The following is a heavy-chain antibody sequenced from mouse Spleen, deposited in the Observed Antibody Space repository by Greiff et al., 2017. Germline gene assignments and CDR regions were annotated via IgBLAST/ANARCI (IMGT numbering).Heavy chain of an antibody. D-gene: IGHD1-2*01. CDR1: GFTFSSYG. CDR3: ARHEFTTALYAY. V-gene: IGHV5-9-2*01. J-gene: IGHJ3*01. Sequence: EVKVEESGGGLVKPGGSLKLSCAASGFTFSSYGMSWVRQTPEKRLEWVATISGGGSYTYYPDSVKGRFTISRDNAKNNLYLQMSSLRSEDTALYYCARHEFTTALYAYWGQGTLVTVSA. CDR2: ISGGGSYT.